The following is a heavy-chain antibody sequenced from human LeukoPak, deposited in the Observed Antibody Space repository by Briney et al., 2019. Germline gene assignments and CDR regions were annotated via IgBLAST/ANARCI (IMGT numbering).Heavy chain of an antibody. Sequence: SETLSLTCAVYGGSFSGYYWSWIRQPPGKGLEWIGEINHSGSTNYNPSLKSRVTISVDTSKNQFSLELSSVSAADTAVYYCARNLYYYDSSGYSRALGYWGQGTLVTVSS. CDR1: GGSFSGYY. CDR3: ARNLYYYDSSGYSRALGY. V-gene: IGHV4-34*01. J-gene: IGHJ4*02. CDR2: INHSGST. D-gene: IGHD3-22*01.